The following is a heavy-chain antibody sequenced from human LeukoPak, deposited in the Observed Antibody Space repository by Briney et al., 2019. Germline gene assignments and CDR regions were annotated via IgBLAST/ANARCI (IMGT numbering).Heavy chain of an antibody. V-gene: IGHV3-30*04. CDR3: ARDRKQLWFPDAFDI. Sequence: PGGSLRLSCAASGCTFSSYAMHWVRQAPGKGLEWVAVISYDGSNKYYADSVKGRFTISRDNSKNTLYLQMNSLRAEDTAVYYCARDRKQLWFPDAFDIWGQGTMVTVSS. CDR2: ISYDGSNK. J-gene: IGHJ3*02. CDR1: GCTFSSYA. D-gene: IGHD5-18*01.